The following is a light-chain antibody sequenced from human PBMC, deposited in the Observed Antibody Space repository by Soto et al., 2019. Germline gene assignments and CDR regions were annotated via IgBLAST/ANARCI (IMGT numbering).Light chain of an antibody. CDR2: GAS. Sequence: EIVLTQSPATLSLSPGARVTLSCRASQSVSSNLAWYLQKPGQAPRLLIYGASTRATGIPARFSGSGSGTESTLTISSLQPEDAAIYFCQKCNSPPPFTVGPGTKVDI. V-gene: IGKV3D-15*01. CDR3: QKCNSPPPFT. J-gene: IGKJ3*01. CDR1: QSVSSN.